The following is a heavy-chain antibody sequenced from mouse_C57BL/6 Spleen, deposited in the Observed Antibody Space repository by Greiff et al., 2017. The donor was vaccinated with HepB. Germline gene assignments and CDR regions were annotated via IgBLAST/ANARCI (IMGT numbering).Heavy chain of an antibody. CDR2: ISYDGSN. CDR1: GYSITSGYY. Sequence: EVQLQQSGPGLVKPSQSLSLTCSVTGYSITSGYYWNWIRQFPGNKLEWMGYISYDGSNNYNPSLKNRISITRDTSKNQFFLKLNSVTTEDTATYYCAGEDGWFAYWGQGTLVTVSA. D-gene: IGHD2-3*01. J-gene: IGHJ3*01. CDR3: AGEDGWFAY. V-gene: IGHV3-6*01.